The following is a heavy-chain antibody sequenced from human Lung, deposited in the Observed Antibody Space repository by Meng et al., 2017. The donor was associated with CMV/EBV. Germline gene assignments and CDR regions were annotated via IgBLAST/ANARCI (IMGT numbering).Heavy chain of an antibody. V-gene: IGHV1-2*02. J-gene: IGHJ4*02. Sequence: ASGYTFTGYCLHWVRQAPGQGLEWMGWINPNGGGTNYAQKFQGRVTMTRDTSISTAYMELSRLRSNDTAVYYCARVWKPGIAAAEYWGQGTLVTVSS. CDR3: ARVWKPGIAAAEY. CDR1: GYTFTGYC. CDR2: INPNGGGT. D-gene: IGHD6-13*01.